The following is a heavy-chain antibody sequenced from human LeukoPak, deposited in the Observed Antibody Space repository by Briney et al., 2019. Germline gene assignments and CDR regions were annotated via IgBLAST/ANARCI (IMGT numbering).Heavy chain of an antibody. J-gene: IGHJ4*02. CDR1: RFPFNAYW. CDR3: ARSLPYGTTWYGRSDF. D-gene: IGHD6-13*01. V-gene: IGHV3-7*03. Sequence: GGSLRLSCAASRFPFNAYWMTWVRQAPGKGLEWVANIRQDGDTKYYVDSVKGRFTISRDNAMNSLYLQMNSLRAEDTAIYYCARSLPYGTTWYGRSDFWGQGTLVTVSS. CDR2: IRQDGDTK.